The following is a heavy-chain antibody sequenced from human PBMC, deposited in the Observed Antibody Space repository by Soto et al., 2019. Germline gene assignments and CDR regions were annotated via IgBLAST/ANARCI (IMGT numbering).Heavy chain of an antibody. Sequence: GGSLRLSCAASGFTFSSYSMNWVRQAPGKGLEWVSFISSSSSTIYYADSVKGRFTISRDNAKNSLYLQMNSLRAEDTAVYYCAGDYDYIWGSYYWGQGTLVTVSS. J-gene: IGHJ4*02. V-gene: IGHV3-48*01. CDR1: GFTFSSYS. D-gene: IGHD3-16*01. CDR2: ISSSSSTI. CDR3: AGDYDYIWGSYY.